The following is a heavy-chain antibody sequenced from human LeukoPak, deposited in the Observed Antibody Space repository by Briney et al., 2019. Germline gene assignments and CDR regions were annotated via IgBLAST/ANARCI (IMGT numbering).Heavy chain of an antibody. CDR2: INTNGANT. D-gene: IGHD6-6*01. CDR1: GFPFSSNW. J-gene: IGHJ4*02. V-gene: IGHV3-64*05. Sequence: GGSLRLSCAASGFPFSSNWMSWVRRAPGKGLEYVSSINTNGANTYYADSVKGRFTISRDNSRNTVYVQMNSLTPEDTAVYYCVKGLDYSSSQMDSWGQGTLVTVSS. CDR3: VKGLDYSSSQMDS.